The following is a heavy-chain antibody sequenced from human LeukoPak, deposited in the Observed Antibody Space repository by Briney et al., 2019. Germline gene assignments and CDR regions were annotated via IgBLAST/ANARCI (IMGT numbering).Heavy chain of an antibody. J-gene: IGHJ3*02. CDR2: INHSGST. Sequence: PSETLSLTCAVYGGSFSGYYWSWIRQPPGKGLEWIGEINHSGSTNYNPSLKSRVTISVDTSKNQFSLKLSSVTAADTAVYYCAREATQATVTTNSDAFDIWGQGTMVTVSS. D-gene: IGHD4-17*01. CDR3: AREATQATVTTNSDAFDI. CDR1: GGSFSGYY. V-gene: IGHV4-34*01.